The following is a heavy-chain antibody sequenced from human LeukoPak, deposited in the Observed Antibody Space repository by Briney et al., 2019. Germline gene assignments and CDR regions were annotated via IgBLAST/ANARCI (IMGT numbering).Heavy chain of an antibody. Sequence: PGGSLRLSCAASGFTFSSYWMSWVRQAPGKGLEWVANIKQDGSEKYYVDSVKGRFTISRDNSKNTLYLQMNSLRAEDTAVYYCAKDLSGGSCFDYWGQGTLVTVSS. V-gene: IGHV3-7*03. CDR2: IKQDGSEK. J-gene: IGHJ4*02. D-gene: IGHD2-15*01. CDR3: AKDLSGGSCFDY. CDR1: GFTFSSYW.